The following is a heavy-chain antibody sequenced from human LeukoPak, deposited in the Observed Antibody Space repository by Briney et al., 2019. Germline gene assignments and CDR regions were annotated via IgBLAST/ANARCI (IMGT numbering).Heavy chain of an antibody. Sequence: GGSLRLSCAASGCTFSSSGMYWVRQAPGKGLEWVAFIRYDGSNKYYADSVKGRFTISRDNSKNTLYLQMNSLRAEDTAVYYCAKDVRPVVVTDWFDPWGQGTLVTVSS. CDR2: IRYDGSNK. J-gene: IGHJ5*02. V-gene: IGHV3-30*02. D-gene: IGHD2-21*02. CDR3: AKDVRPVVVTDWFDP. CDR1: GCTFSSSG.